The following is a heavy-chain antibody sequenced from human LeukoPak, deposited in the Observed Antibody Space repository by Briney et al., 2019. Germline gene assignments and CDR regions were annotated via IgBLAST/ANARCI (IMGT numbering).Heavy chain of an antibody. CDR2: FDPEDGET. CDR1: GYTLTELS. V-gene: IGHV1-24*01. D-gene: IGHD3-3*01. J-gene: IGHJ5*02. Sequence: ASVKVSCKVSGYTLTELSMHWVRQAPGKGLEWMGGFDPEDGETIYAQKFQGRVTMTEDTSTDTAYMELSSLRSEDTAVYYCARGSITIFGVVTENWFDPWGQGALVTVSS. CDR3: ARGSITIFGVVTENWFDP.